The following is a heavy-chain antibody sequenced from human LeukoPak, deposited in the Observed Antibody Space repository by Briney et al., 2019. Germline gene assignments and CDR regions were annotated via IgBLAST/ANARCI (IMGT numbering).Heavy chain of an antibody. V-gene: IGHV1-46*03. D-gene: IGHD3-22*01. CDR3: ARASDSSGYYAPQHYFDY. Sequence: ASVKVSCKASGYTFTSYYMHWVRQAPGQGLEWMGIINPSGGSTSYAQKFQGRVTMTRDTSTSTVYMELSSPRSEDTAVYYCARASDSSGYYAPQHYFDYWGQGTLVTVSS. CDR1: GYTFTSYY. CDR2: INPSGGST. J-gene: IGHJ4*02.